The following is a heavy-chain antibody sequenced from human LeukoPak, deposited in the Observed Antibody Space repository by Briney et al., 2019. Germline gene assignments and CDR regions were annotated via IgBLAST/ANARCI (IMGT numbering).Heavy chain of an antibody. V-gene: IGHV1-2*02. D-gene: IGHD1-1*01. J-gene: IGHJ4*02. CDR3: ARARSAEERAWAY. CDR2: ITPKSGDT. CDR1: GYTFSDFY. Sequence: ASVKVSCKASGYTFSDFYIHWVRQAPGQGLEYVGWITPKSGDTYSPQRFQGRVTMIRDASISTAYMELSSLRSDDTAVYFCARARSAEERAWAYWGQGTLVTVSS.